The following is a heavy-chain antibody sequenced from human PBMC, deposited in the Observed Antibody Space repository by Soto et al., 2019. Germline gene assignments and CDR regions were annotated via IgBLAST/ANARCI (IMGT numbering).Heavy chain of an antibody. CDR2: IYYSGST. CDR3: ARSIAGAGAPFWY. Sequence: SETLSLTCTVSGGSISSSSYYWGWIRQPPGKGLEWIGSIYYSGSTYYNPSLKSRVTISVDTSKNQFSLKLSSVTAADTAVYYCARSIAGAGAPFWYWGPGPLVTVAS. D-gene: IGHD6-13*01. CDR1: GGSISSSSYY. J-gene: IGHJ4*02. V-gene: IGHV4-39*01.